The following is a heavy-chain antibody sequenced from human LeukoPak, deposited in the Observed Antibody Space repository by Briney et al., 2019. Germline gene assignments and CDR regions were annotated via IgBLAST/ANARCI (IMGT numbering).Heavy chain of an antibody. Sequence: GGSLRLSCAASGFTFSSYTIHWVRQPPGKGLEWVAVISFDGSNKYYADSVKGRFTISRDNSKNTLYLQMNSLRAEDTAVYYCARDPEVDTAINYFDYWGQGTLVTVSS. D-gene: IGHD5-18*01. CDR3: ARDPEVDTAINYFDY. CDR2: ISFDGSNK. J-gene: IGHJ4*02. CDR1: GFTFSSYT. V-gene: IGHV3-30-3*01.